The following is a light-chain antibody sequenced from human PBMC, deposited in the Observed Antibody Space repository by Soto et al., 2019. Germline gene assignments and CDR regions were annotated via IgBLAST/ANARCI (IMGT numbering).Light chain of an antibody. V-gene: IGLV2-23*01. CDR3: CSYGGRRTYV. Sequence: QSALTQPASVSGSPGQSITIACTGTISDVGSYNLVSWYQQHPNKAPKLLIYEDNKRPSGVSNRFSGSKSANTASLTISGLQPEDEAEYFCCSYGGRRTYVFGPGTKVTVL. CDR1: ISDVGSYNL. J-gene: IGLJ1*01. CDR2: EDN.